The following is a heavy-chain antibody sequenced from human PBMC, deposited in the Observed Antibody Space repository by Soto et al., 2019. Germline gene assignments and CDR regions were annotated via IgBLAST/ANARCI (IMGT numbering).Heavy chain of an antibody. D-gene: IGHD1-26*01. Sequence: GGSLRLSCAASGFTFSSYGMHWVRQAPGEGLEWVAAISYDGSNKYYADSVKGRFTISRDNSKNTLYLQMNSLRAEDTAVYYCAKDALFSGSYPGDYFDYWGQGTLVTVSS. J-gene: IGHJ4*02. CDR2: ISYDGSNK. V-gene: IGHV3-30*18. CDR3: AKDALFSGSYPGDYFDY. CDR1: GFTFSSYG.